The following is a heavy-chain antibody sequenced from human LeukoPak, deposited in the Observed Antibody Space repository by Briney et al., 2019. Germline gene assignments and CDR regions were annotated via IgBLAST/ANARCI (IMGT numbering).Heavy chain of an antibody. J-gene: IGHJ4*02. Sequence: SETLSLTCTVSGGSISSYYWSWIRQPPGKGLEWIGYIYTSGSTNYNPSLKSRVTISVDTSKNQFSLKLSSVTAADTAVYYCARLDSSSWRQIDCWGQGTLVTVSS. V-gene: IGHV4-4*09. CDR3: ARLDSSSWRQIDC. CDR1: GGSISSYY. CDR2: IYTSGST. D-gene: IGHD6-13*01.